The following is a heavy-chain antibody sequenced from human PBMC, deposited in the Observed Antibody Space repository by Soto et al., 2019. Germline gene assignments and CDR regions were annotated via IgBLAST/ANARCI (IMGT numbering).Heavy chain of an antibody. V-gene: IGHV3-48*02. CDR1: GFTFSSYS. D-gene: IGHD1-26*01. Sequence: EVQLVESGGGLVQPGGSLRLSCAASGFTFSSYSMNWVRQAPGKGLEWVSYISSSSSTIYYADSVKGRFTISRDNAKNSLCLQTNSLRDEDTAVYYCAREGGSLTWFAPWGQGTLVTVSS. J-gene: IGHJ5*02. CDR3: AREGGSLTWFAP. CDR2: ISSSSSTI.